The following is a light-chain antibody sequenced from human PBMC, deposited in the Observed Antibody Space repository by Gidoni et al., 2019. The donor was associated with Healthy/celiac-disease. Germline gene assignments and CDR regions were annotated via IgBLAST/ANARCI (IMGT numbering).Light chain of an antibody. J-gene: IGKJ1*01. CDR3: QQYYSTPVT. V-gene: IGKV4-1*01. Sequence: ITHSPHSLAVSLGERATINCKSRQSVLYSSNNKNYLAWYQQKPGQPPKLLIYWASTRESGVPDRFSGSGSGTDFTLTISSLQAEDVAVYYCQQYYSTPVTFGQGTKVEIK. CDR1: QSVLYSSNNKNY. CDR2: WAS.